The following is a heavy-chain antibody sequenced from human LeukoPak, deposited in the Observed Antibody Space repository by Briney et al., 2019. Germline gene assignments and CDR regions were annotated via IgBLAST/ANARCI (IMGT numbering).Heavy chain of an antibody. CDR1: GYTFITHG. Sequence: ASVKVSFKASGYTFITHGLTWVRQAPGQGLEWMGWISAYNGNTIYAQTLQDRLTMTTDTSTSTAYTELRSLRSDDTAVYYCARGRLRYLDWTRAYSDYWGQGTLVTVSS. CDR2: ISAYNGNT. V-gene: IGHV1-18*01. J-gene: IGHJ4*02. D-gene: IGHD3-9*01. CDR3: ARGRLRYLDWTRAYSDY.